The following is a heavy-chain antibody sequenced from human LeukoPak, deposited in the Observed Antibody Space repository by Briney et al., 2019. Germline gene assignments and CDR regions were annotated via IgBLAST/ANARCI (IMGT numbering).Heavy chain of an antibody. CDR1: GGSMSGHY. V-gene: IGHV4-59*11. Sequence: SETLSLTCTVSGGSMSGHYWGWIRLPPGKGLEWIGHVHSRGSTNYNPPLKSRVTISVDTSKNQFSLSLSSVTAADTAVYSCARMPRTLDDAFDHWGPGTLVTVSS. CDR3: ARMPRTLDDAFDH. CDR2: VHSRGST. D-gene: IGHD2-2*01. J-gene: IGHJ3*01.